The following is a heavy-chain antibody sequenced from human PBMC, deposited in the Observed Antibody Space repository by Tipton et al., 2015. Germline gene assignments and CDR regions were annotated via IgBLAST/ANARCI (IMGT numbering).Heavy chain of an antibody. J-gene: IGHJ4*02. D-gene: IGHD2-2*01. CDR3: VREADQLPGGNYFDY. V-gene: IGHV3-48*04. CDR2: ISGRRTTI. CDR1: GFTFSNFS. Sequence: SLRLSCVASGFTFSNFSMNWVRQAPGKGLEWISYISGRRTTIYYADSVKGRFTISRDDAKSSLYLQMNSPRADDTAVYFCVREADQLPGGNYFDYWGQGTLVTVSS.